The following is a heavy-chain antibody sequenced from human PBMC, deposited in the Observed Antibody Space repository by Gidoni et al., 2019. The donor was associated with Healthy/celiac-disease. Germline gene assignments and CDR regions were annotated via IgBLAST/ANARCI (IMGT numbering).Heavy chain of an antibody. Sequence: QLQLQESGPVLVKPSETLSLTCTVSGCSISSSSYYWGWIREPPGKGLEWIGSIYYSGSTYYNPYLKSRVTISVDTSKNQFYMKLSSVTAADTAVYYCARDIHYYGSGSYYNWGQGTLVTVSS. D-gene: IGHD3-10*01. CDR3: ARDIHYYGSGSYYN. CDR2: IYYSGST. CDR1: GCSISSSSYY. V-gene: IGHV4-39*07. J-gene: IGHJ4*02.